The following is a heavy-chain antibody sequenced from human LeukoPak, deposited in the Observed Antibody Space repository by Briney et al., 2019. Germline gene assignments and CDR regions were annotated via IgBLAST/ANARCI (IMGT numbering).Heavy chain of an antibody. CDR1: GFTFSSYA. V-gene: IGHV3-23*01. CDR2: ISGSGGST. Sequence: TVGSLRLSCAASGFTFSSYAMSWVRQAPGKGLEWVSAISGSGGSTYYADSVKGRFIISRDNSKNTLYLQMNSLRAEDTAVYYCAKPRQNKVYGMDVWGQGTTVTVPS. CDR3: AKPRQNKVYGMDV. D-gene: IGHD2/OR15-2a*01. J-gene: IGHJ6*02.